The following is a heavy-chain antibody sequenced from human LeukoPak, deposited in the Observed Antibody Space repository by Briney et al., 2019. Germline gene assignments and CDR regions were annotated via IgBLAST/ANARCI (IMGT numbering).Heavy chain of an antibody. CDR3: AREDYDDSGAWYFDL. CDR2: INHSGST. D-gene: IGHD3-3*01. Sequence: SETLSLTCAVYGGSFSNNYWSWIRQPPGKGLEWIGEINHSGSTSYKPSLKSRVTISVDTSKNQFSLKLSSVTAADTAVYYCAREDYDDSGAWYFDLWGRGTLVTVSS. CDR1: GGSFSNNY. V-gene: IGHV4-34*01. J-gene: IGHJ2*01.